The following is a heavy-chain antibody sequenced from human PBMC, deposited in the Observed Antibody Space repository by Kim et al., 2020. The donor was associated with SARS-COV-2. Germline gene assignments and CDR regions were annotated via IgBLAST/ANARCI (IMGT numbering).Heavy chain of an antibody. J-gene: IGHJ4*02. CDR3: ARGSGWAFDY. Sequence: ASVKVSCKASGYTFINYVMHWVRQAPGQRLEWMGLISIGHDDTKYSQKFRGRVTITRDTTASTAYMELSNLRSEDTAVYYCARGSGWAFDYWGQGTLGTV. V-gene: IGHV1-3*04. CDR2: ISIGHDDT. CDR1: GYTFINYV. D-gene: IGHD6-19*01.